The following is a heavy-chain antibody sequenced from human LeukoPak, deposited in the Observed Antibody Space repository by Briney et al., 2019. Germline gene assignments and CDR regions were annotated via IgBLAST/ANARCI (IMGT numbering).Heavy chain of an antibody. V-gene: IGHV3-7*02. J-gene: IGHJ4*02. Sequence: GGSLRLSCASSGFTFSDYYMSWVRQAPGKGLEWVANIKQDGSEKYYGDSVKGRFTISRDNAKNSLYLQMNSLRAEDTAAYYCATNGGAYGDFYNYWGQGTLVTVSS. CDR1: GFTFSDYY. CDR2: IKQDGSEK. CDR3: ATNGGAYGDFYNY. D-gene: IGHD4-17*01.